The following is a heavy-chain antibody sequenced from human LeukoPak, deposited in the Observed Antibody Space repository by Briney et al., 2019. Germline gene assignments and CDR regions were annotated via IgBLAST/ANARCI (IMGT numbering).Heavy chain of an antibody. CDR1: GGSTSTYY. CDR2: IYYSGST. Sequence: SETLSLTCTVSGGSTSTYYGNWIRQAPGKELEWIGYIYYSGSTNYNPSLKSRVAMSVDTSRNQFSLKLSSVTAADTAVYYCARAQVDYNNGPGSRGYYSYGMDVWGRGTTVTVSS. J-gene: IGHJ6*02. V-gene: IGHV4-59*01. D-gene: IGHD4-11*01. CDR3: ARAQVDYNNGPGSRGYYSYGMDV.